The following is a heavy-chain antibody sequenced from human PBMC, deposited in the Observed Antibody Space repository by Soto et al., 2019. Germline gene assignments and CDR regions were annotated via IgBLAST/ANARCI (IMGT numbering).Heavy chain of an antibody. D-gene: IGHD4-17*01. CDR2: ISSDGTNK. CDR1: GFTFSPYA. V-gene: IGHV3-30*18. Sequence: QVQLVESGEGEVQPGRPLTISCAASGFTFSPYAMHWVRQTPGKGLEWVAVISSDGTNKFYSDSVKGRFTISRDNFKNTLTLQMNSLRADDTAVYACAKDLQSYGDYDYYCYGMDVWGLGTRVTVSS. CDR3: AKDLQSYGDYDYYCYGMDV. J-gene: IGHJ6*02.